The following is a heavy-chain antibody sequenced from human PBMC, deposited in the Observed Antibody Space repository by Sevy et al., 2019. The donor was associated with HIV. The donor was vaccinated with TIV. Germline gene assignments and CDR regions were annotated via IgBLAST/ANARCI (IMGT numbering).Heavy chain of an antibody. CDR3: ANAYSGSYSHSYLYALDV. Sequence: GESLKISCIGSGFSFSYYGIHWVRQAPGKGLDWVALISHDGINEYYADSVKGLFTISRDNSKNTVYLEMNSLRNEDTAIYFCANAYSGSYSHSYLYALDVWGQGTTVTVSS. CDR1: GFSFSYYG. CDR2: ISHDGINE. J-gene: IGHJ6*02. V-gene: IGHV3-30*18. D-gene: IGHD1-26*01.